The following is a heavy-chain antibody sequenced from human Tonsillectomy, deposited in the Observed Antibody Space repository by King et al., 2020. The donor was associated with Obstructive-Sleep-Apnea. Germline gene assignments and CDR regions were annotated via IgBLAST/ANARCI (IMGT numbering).Heavy chain of an antibody. D-gene: IGHD6-6*01. Sequence: VQLVESGGGLVQPGGSLRLSCAASGFTFSSYWMSWVRQAPGKGLEWVANIKQDGSEKYYVDSVKGRFTISRDNAKNSLYLQMNSLRAEDTAVYYCARGPTLEYSSSSDYWGQGTLVTVSS. CDR3: ARGPTLEYSSSSDY. CDR2: IKQDGSEK. V-gene: IGHV3-7*03. CDR1: GFTFSSYW. J-gene: IGHJ4*02.